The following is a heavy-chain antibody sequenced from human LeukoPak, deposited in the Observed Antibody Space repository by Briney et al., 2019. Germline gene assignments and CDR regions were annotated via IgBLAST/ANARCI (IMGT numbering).Heavy chain of an antibody. D-gene: IGHD3-22*01. V-gene: IGHV1-18*01. CDR2: ISAYNGNT. CDR1: GYTFTSYG. Sequence: ASVKVSCKASGYTFTSYGISWVRQAPGQGLEWMGWISAYNGNTNYAQKLQGRVTMTTDTSTSTAYMELRSLRSDDTAVYYCARDGNYYDSSGYYDSDAFDIWGQGTMVTVSS. CDR3: ARDGNYYDSSGYYDSDAFDI. J-gene: IGHJ3*02.